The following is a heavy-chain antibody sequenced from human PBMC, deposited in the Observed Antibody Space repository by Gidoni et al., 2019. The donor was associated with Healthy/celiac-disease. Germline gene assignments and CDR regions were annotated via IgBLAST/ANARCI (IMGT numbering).Heavy chain of an antibody. J-gene: IGHJ4*02. D-gene: IGHD2-15*01. CDR1: GGSFSGYY. V-gene: IGHV4-34*01. Sequence: QVQLQQCGAGLLKPSETLSLTCAVYGGSFSGYYWSWIRQPPGKGLEWIGEINHSGSTNYNPSLKSRVTISVDTSKNQFSLKLSSVTAADTAVYYCARWFYCSGGSCYPYFDYWGQGTLVTVSS. CDR2: INHSGST. CDR3: ARWFYCSGGSCYPYFDY.